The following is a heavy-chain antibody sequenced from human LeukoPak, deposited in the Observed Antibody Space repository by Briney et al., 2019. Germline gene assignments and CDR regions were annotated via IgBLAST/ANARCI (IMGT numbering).Heavy chain of an antibody. J-gene: IGHJ3*01. V-gene: IGHV4-38-2*02. CDR3: ARYYYGDST. D-gene: IGHD4-17*01. Sequence: SETLSLTCTVSGYSISSGYYWGWIRQPPGKGLEWIGSIYHSGSTYYNPSLKSRVTISVDKSKNQFSLKLSSVTAADTAVYYCARYYYGDSTWGQGTMVTVSS. CDR2: IYHSGST. CDR1: GYSISSGYY.